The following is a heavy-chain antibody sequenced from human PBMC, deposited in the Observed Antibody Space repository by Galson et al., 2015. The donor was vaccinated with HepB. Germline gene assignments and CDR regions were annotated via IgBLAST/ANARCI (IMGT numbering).Heavy chain of an antibody. V-gene: IGHV1-69*04. CDR1: GGTLSSYA. D-gene: IGHD2-15*01. J-gene: IGHJ6*02. CDR2: IIPILGIA. CDR3: ARIAVVAASYGMDV. Sequence: SVKVSCKASGGTLSSYAISWVRQAPGQGLEWMGRIIPILGIANYAQKFLGRVTITADKSTSTAYMELSSLRSEDTAVYYCARIAVVAASYGMDVWGQGTTVTVSS.